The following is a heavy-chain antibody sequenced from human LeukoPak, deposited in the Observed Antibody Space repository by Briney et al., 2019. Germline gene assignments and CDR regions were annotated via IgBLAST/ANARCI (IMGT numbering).Heavy chain of an antibody. CDR2: IDPGDSDT. CDR1: GYSFSNYW. CDR3: ARRYCSGTRCYYFDY. V-gene: IGHV5-51*01. J-gene: IGHJ4*02. D-gene: IGHD2-2*01. Sequence: PGESLKISCKGCGYSFSNYWIGWVRQMPGKGLDWMGIIDPGDSDTRYSPSFQGQVTISADKSISTAYLQWSSLKASDTAMFYCARRYCSGTRCYYFDYWGQGTLVTVSP.